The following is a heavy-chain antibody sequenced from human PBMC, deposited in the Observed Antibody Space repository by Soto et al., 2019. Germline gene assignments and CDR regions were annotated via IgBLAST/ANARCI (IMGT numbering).Heavy chain of an antibody. CDR3: AASGGPGYYYYGMDV. V-gene: IGHV1-8*01. Sequence: QVQLVQSGAEVKKPGASVKVSCKASGYTFTSYDITSVRQATGQGLEWMGWINPNSGNTAYAQKFQGRVTMTRNTSMSTAYMELSSLRSEDTAVYYCAASGGPGYYYYGMDVWGQGTTVTVSS. CDR2: INPNSGNT. CDR1: GYTFTSYD. D-gene: IGHD3-10*01. J-gene: IGHJ6*02.